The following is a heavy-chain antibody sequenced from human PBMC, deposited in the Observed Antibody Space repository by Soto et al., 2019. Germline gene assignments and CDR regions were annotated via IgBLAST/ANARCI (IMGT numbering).Heavy chain of an antibody. D-gene: IGHD2-2*01. Sequence: GGSLRLSCAGSGFTFSSYAVTWVRQAPGKGLEWVLTLSDNVGHTYYADSVKGRFTISRDNSKNTLYLQMNSLRAEDTAVYYCAKDSQSVLVSAARVYGMDDWGQGTTVTVSS. V-gene: IGHV3-23*01. J-gene: IGHJ6*02. CDR2: LSDNVGHT. CDR1: GFTFSSYA. CDR3: AKDSQSVLVSAARVYGMDD.